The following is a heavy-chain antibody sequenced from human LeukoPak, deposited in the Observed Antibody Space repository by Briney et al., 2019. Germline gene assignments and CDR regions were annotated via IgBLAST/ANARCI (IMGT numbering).Heavy chain of an antibody. Sequence: SETLSLTCAVYGGSFSGYYWSWIRQPPGKGLEWIGVINHSGSTNYNPSLKSRVTISVDTSKNQFSLKLSSVTAADTAVYYCARAYGGGKQWLARNGPSYWGQGTLVTVSS. J-gene: IGHJ4*02. CDR2: INHSGST. D-gene: IGHD6-19*01. CDR3: ARAYGGGKQWLARNGPSY. CDR1: GGSFSGYY. V-gene: IGHV4-34*01.